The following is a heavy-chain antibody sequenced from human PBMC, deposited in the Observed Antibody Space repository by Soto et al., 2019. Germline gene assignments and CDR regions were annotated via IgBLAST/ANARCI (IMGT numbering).Heavy chain of an antibody. CDR1: GFTFSSYA. CDR2: ISGSGGST. V-gene: IGHV3-23*01. J-gene: IGHJ4*02. Sequence: GESLKISCAASGFTFSSYAMSWVRQAPGKGLEWVSAISGSGGSTYYADSVKGRFTISRDNSKNALYLQMNSLRAEDTAVYYCAKDPLGYCSGGSCQNAYYFDYWGQGTLVTVSS. CDR3: AKDPLGYCSGGSCQNAYYFDY. D-gene: IGHD2-15*01.